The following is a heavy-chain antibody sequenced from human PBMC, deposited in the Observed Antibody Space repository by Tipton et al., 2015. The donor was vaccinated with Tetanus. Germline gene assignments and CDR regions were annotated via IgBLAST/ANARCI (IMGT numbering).Heavy chain of an antibody. Sequence: QLVQSGAEVKKPGSTVKVSCKASGGTFSSYAISWVRQAPGQGLEWMGGIIPIFGTANYAQKFQGRVTITADESTSTAYMELSSLRSEDTAVYYCARVSREGPELELDAFDIWGQGTMVTVSS. CDR2: IIPIFGTA. V-gene: IGHV1-69*01. J-gene: IGHJ3*02. D-gene: IGHD1-7*01. CDR1: GGTFSSYA. CDR3: ARVSREGPELELDAFDI.